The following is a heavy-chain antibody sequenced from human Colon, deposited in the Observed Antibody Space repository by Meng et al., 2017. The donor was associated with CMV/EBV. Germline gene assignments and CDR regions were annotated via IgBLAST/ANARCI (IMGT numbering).Heavy chain of an antibody. J-gene: IGHJ4*02. CDR2: IGRSDDT. CDR3: DAADY. V-gene: IGHV3-13*01. D-gene: IGHD6-13*01. Sequence: GESLKISCVASGFGFSSYDMHWVRQATGKGLEWVSAIGRSDDTYYSGSVKGRFIVSREDAKNSLYLQMNSLSAGDTAIYYCDAADYWGQGVLVTVSS. CDR1: GFGFSSYD.